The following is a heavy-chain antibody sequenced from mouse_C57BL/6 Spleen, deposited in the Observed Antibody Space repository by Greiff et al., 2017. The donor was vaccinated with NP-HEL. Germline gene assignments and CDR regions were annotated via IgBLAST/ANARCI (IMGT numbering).Heavy chain of an antibody. D-gene: IGHD1-1*01. CDR3: ASRVTTVGFDY. CDR1: GYTFTSYW. J-gene: IGHJ2*01. Sequence: QVQLQQPGAELVKPGASVKLSCKASGYTFTSYWMQWVKQRPGQGLEWIGEIDPSDSYTNYNEKFKGKATLTADKSSSTAYMELRSLTSEDSAVYFCASRVTTVGFDYWGQGTTLTVSS. CDR2: IDPSDSYT. V-gene: IGHV1-50*01.